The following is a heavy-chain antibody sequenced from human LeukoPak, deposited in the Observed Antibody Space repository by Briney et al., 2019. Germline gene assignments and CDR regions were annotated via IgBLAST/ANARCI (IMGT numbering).Heavy chain of an antibody. D-gene: IGHD5/OR15-5a*01. J-gene: IGHJ4*02. CDR3: ARPPRDLVSAAPFDY. CDR2: ILPHSGGT. Sequence: ASVKVSCKASGYSFSVYYIEWLRQVPGEGLEWVGWILPHSGGTFYAQKFRGRVTMTADTSISTAYMELSRLQSDDTGIYFCARPPRDLVSAAPFDYWGQGTLVAVSS. V-gene: IGHV1-2*02. CDR1: GYSFSVYY.